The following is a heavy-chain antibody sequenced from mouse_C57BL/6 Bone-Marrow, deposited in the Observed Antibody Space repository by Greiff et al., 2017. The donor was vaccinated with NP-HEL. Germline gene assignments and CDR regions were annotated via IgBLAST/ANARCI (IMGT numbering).Heavy chain of an antibody. CDR3: TTRFPNYFDY. CDR2: IDPENGDT. Sequence: EVKLVESGAELVRPGASVKLSCTASGFNIKDDYMHWVKQRPEQGLEWIGWIDPENGDTEYASKFQGKATITADTSSNTAYLQLSSLTSEDTAVYYCTTRFPNYFDYWGQGTTLTVSS. CDR1: GFNIKDDY. J-gene: IGHJ2*01. V-gene: IGHV14-4*01.